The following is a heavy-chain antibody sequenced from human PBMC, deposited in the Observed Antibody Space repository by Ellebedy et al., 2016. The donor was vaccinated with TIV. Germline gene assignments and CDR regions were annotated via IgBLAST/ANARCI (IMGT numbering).Heavy chain of an antibody. D-gene: IGHD6-13*01. Sequence: GESLKISXTGSGFIFSRYAMHWVRQTPGKGLEWMAVLSYDGSNKYYAESVKGRFTISRDNSKNTLYLHMNSLRAEDTAVYYCAREGAASHLCFDYWGQGTLVTVSS. CDR3: AREGAASHLCFDY. V-gene: IGHV3-30*03. CDR2: LSYDGSNK. J-gene: IGHJ4*02. CDR1: GFIFSRYA.